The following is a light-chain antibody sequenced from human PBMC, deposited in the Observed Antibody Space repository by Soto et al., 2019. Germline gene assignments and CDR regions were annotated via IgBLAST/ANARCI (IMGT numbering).Light chain of an antibody. CDR1: SSDVGAYKY. V-gene: IGLV2-8*01. J-gene: IGLJ3*02. Sequence: QSVLTQPPSASGSPGQSVTISCTGTSSDVGAYKYVSWYQQYPGKAPKLMICEVSRRPSGVPDRFSGSKSGNTASLTVSGLQAEDEADYYCTSYAGSNIWVFGGGTKLTVL. CDR3: TSYAGSNIWV. CDR2: EVS.